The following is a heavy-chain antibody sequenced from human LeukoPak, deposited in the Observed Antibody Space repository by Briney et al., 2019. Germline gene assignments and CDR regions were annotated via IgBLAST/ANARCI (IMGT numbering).Heavy chain of an antibody. CDR2: INPSGGST. J-gene: IGHJ4*02. CDR1: GYTFTSYD. Sequence: ASVKVSCKAFGYTFTSYDMYWVRQAPRQGLEWMGIINPSGGSTNYAQKFQDRVTMTRDTSTSTVYMELSSLRSEDTAVYYCARYWNGDFDYWGQGTLVTVSP. V-gene: IGHV1-46*03. CDR3: ARYWNGDFDY. D-gene: IGHD1-1*01.